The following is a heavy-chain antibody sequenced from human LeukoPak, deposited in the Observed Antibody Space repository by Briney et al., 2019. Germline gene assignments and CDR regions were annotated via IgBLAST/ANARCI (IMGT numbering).Heavy chain of an antibody. CDR3: ARVIEAAGTYFDY. CDR2: INPNSGGT. Sequence: ASVKVSCKASGYTFTGYYMHWVRQAPGQGLEWMGWINPNSGGTNYAQKFQGRATMTRDTSISTAYMERSRLRSDDTAVYYCARVIEAAGTYFDYWGQGTLVTVSS. J-gene: IGHJ4*02. CDR1: GYTFTGYY. V-gene: IGHV1-2*02. D-gene: IGHD6-13*01.